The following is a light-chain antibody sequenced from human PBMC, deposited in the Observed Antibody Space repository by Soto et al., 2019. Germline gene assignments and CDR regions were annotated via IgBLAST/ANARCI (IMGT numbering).Light chain of an antibody. CDR1: QSVRSK. CDR3: QQYNNWPPIT. CDR2: DAS. Sequence: EIVLTQSPGTLSLSQGERATLSCRASQSVRSKLAWYQQKPGQAPRLLIYDASTRATGIPARFSGSGSGTEFTLTISSLQSEDFAVYYCQQYNNWPPITFGQGTRLEIK. V-gene: IGKV3-15*01. J-gene: IGKJ5*01.